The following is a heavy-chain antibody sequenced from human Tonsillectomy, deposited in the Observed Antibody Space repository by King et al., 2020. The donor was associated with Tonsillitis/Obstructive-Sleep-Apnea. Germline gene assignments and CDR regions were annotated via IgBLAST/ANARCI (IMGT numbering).Heavy chain of an antibody. D-gene: IGHD6-13*01. V-gene: IGHV3-21*01. Sequence: VQLVESGGGLVKPGGSLRLSCAASGFTFSSYNINWVRQAPGKGLEWVSSISSNSTYIYYADSMKGRFTISRDNAKNSLYLQMNSLRAEDTAVYYCAIEQQQLALYSYYYMDVWGKGTTVTVSS. CDR1: GFTFSSYN. CDR2: ISSNSTYI. CDR3: AIEQQQLALYSYYYMDV. J-gene: IGHJ6*03.